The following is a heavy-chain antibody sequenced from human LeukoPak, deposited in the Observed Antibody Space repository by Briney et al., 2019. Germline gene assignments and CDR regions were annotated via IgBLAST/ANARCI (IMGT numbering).Heavy chain of an antibody. Sequence: SETLSLTCTVSGGSISSYYWSWIRQPPGKGLEWIGYIYYSGSTNYNPSLKSRVTISVDTSKNQFSLKLSSVTAADTAVYYCARGQDTSGGYYYYGMDVWGQGTTVTVSS. CDR2: IYYSGST. V-gene: IGHV4-59*01. J-gene: IGHJ6*02. D-gene: IGHD5-18*01. CDR3: ARGQDTSGGYYYYGMDV. CDR1: GGSISSYY.